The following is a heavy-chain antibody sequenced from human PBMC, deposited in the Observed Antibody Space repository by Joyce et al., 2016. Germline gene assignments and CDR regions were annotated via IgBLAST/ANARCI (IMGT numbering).Heavy chain of an antibody. CDR3: VRDIGITMSEPRY. D-gene: IGHD3-10*02. J-gene: IGHJ4*02. Sequence: QVQLVESGGGVVQPGRSLRLSCAASGFTFSYYALHWVRQAPAKGLEWLAVMSSDGINKYYADSVKGRFTISRDTSKNTLYLQMNSLRAEDTAVYYCVRDIGITMSEPRYWGQGTLVTVSS. V-gene: IGHV3-30*04. CDR1: GFTFSYYA. CDR2: MSSDGINK.